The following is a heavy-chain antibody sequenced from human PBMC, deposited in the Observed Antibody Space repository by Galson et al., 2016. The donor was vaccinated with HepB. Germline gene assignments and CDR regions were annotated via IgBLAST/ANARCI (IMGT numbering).Heavy chain of an antibody. V-gene: IGHV3-33*08. CDR2: IWFSGNNK. D-gene: IGHD3-22*01. CDR3: ARDSDTSGLHWYFDL. CDR1: GFTFSNYG. Sequence: SLRLSCAASGFTFSNYGMHWVRQAPGKGLEWVADIWFSGNNKYYADSVRGRFSVSRDQAKNTLYMQMNSLRAEDTAVYYCARDSDTSGLHWYFDLWGRGTLVTVSS. J-gene: IGHJ2*01.